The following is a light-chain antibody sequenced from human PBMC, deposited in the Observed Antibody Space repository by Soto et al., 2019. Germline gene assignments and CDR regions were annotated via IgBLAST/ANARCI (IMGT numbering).Light chain of an antibody. CDR3: SSYAGSNNFDV. V-gene: IGLV2-23*03. J-gene: IGLJ1*01. CDR2: EGS. Sequence: QSALTQPASVSGSPGQSITISCTGTSSDVGSYNLVSWYQQHPGKAPKLMIYEGSKRPSGVSNRFSGSKSGNTASLTISGLQAEDEADYYCSSYAGSNNFDVFGTGTKVTVL. CDR1: SSDVGSYNL.